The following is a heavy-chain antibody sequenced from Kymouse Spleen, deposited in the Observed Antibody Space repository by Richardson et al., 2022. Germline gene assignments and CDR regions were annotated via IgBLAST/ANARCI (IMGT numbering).Heavy chain of an antibody. CDR1: GFTFSSYG. CDR3: AKGSMVRGVIIKNYFDY. CDR2: ISYDGSNK. V-gene: IGHV3-30*18. D-gene: IGHD3-10*01. Sequence: QVQLVESGGGVVQPGRSLRLSCAASGFTFSSYGMHWVRQAPGKGLEWVAVISYDGSNKYYADSVKGRFTISRDNSKNTLYLQMNSLRAEDTAVYYCAKGSMVRGVIIKNYFDYWGQGTLVTVSS. J-gene: IGHJ4*02.